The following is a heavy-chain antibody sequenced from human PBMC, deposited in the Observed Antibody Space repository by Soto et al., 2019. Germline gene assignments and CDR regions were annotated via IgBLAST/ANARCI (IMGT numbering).Heavy chain of an antibody. D-gene: IGHD3-3*01. V-gene: IGHV3-30-3*01. CDR2: ITYDGSSK. CDR1: GLSFGDDA. Sequence: QVHLVESGGGVVQPGRSLRLSCAASGLSFGDDAMHWVRQAPGKGLEWVAVITYDGSSKYYADSVRGRFTISRDNSKSTLYLQMDSLITKDTAVYYCARDVGTQMDFWSTSGMDVWGQGTTVIVSS. J-gene: IGHJ6*02. CDR3: ARDVGTQMDFWSTSGMDV.